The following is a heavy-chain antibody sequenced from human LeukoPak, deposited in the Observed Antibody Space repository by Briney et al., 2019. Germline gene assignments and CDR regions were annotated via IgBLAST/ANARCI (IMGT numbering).Heavy chain of an antibody. J-gene: IGHJ4*02. CDR2: IGGYNGHP. CDR1: GYTFTNYG. Sequence: ASVKVSCKASGYTFTNYGISWVRQAPGQGLEWMGWIGGYNGHPNYAEKLQGRVTMTTDTSTSTAYMELRSLRSDDTAVFYCARESQIRYYYDRSGYYYGALDYWGQGSLVTVSS. D-gene: IGHD3-22*01. CDR3: ARESQIRYYYDRSGYYYGALDY. V-gene: IGHV1-18*01.